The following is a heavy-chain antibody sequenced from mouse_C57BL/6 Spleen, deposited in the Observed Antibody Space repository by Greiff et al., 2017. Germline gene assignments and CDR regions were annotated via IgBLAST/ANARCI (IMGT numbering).Heavy chain of an antibody. V-gene: IGHV1-50*01. CDR1: GYTFTSYW. Sequence: VKLQQPGAELVKPGASVKLSCKASGYTFTSYWMQWVKQRPGQGLEWIGEIDPSDSYTNYTPKFKGKATLTVDTSSSTAYMQLSSLTSEDSAVYYCARCPIYDERLRYFDVWGTGTTVTVSS. CDR3: ARCPIYDERLRYFDV. CDR2: IDPSDSYT. D-gene: IGHD1-1*01. J-gene: IGHJ1*03.